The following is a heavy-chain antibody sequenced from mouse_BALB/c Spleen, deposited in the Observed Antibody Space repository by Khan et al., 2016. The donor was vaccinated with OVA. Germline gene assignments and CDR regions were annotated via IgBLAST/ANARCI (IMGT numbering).Heavy chain of an antibody. D-gene: IGHD2-14*01. CDR1: GYTFRNNG. J-gene: IGHJ4*01. CDR2: INTYTGDP. Sequence: QIQLVQSGPELKKPGETVKISCKASGYTFRNNGMNWVKQTPGKGLKWMGWINTYTGDPTYADDFKGWFAFSLETSADTAYLQINNLKNEDTATYFCARVGYNGTMDSWGQGTSVTVSS. CDR3: ARVGYNGTMDS. V-gene: IGHV9-3-1*01.